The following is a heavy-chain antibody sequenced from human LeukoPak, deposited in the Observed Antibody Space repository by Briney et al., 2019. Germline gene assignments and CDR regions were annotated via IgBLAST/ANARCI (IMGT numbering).Heavy chain of an antibody. CDR3: AKGIWFGDPEILYGMDV. J-gene: IGHJ6*04. V-gene: IGHV3-30*18. CDR1: GFTFSSQV. Sequence: TGGPLRLSCAASGFTFSSQVMHCVRQAPGKGLEWVAVISYGGSNKYYADSVKGRFTIYRDNSKTALYLQMNRLRAEDTAVYYCAKGIWFGDPEILYGMDVWGKETTVTVSS. D-gene: IGHD3-10*01. CDR2: ISYGGSNK.